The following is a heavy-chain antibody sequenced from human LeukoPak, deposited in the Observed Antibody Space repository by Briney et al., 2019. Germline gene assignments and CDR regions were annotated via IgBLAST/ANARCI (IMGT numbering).Heavy chain of an antibody. CDR1: GYSFTAYY. CDR3: ARVGYSSGGSCYYLAY. CDR2: INPSGGST. D-gene: IGHD2-15*01. Sequence: GASVKVSCKASGYSFTAYYIHWVRQAPGQGLEWMGIINPSGGSTSYSQQFQGRITLTRDTSTSTVYMDLSSLTSEDTAVYYCARVGYSSGGSCYYLAYWGQGTLVTVSS. V-gene: IGHV1-46*01. J-gene: IGHJ4*02.